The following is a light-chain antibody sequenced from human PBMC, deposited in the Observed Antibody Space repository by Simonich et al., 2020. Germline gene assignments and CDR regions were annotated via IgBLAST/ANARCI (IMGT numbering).Light chain of an antibody. CDR1: QSVLYSSNNKNY. J-gene: IGKJ3*01. CDR2: WAS. CDR3: QQYYSTPFT. Sequence: DIVMTQSPDSLAVSLGERATINCKSSQSVLYSSNNKNYLAWYQPKPGQHPKLLIYWASTRESGVPDRFSGSGSGTDFTLTISSLQAEDVAVYYCQQYYSTPFTFGPGTKVDIK. V-gene: IGKV4-1*01.